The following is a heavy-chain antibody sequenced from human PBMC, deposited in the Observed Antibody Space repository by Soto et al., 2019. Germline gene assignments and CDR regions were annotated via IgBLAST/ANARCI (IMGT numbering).Heavy chain of an antibody. CDR3: ARIGYSSGWYSFDY. Sequence: QVQLVQSGAEVKKPGASVKVSCKASGYTFTSYAMHWVRQAPGQRLEWMGWINGGNRNTKYSQRFQGRVTITTDTAASTAYMELSSLRSEDTAVYYFARIGYSSGWYSFDYWGQGTLVTVSS. D-gene: IGHD6-19*01. J-gene: IGHJ4*02. CDR2: INGGNRNT. CDR1: GYTFTSYA. V-gene: IGHV1-3*01.